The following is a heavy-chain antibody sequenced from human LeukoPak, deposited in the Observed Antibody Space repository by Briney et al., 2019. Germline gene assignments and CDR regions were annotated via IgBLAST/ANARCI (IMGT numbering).Heavy chain of an antibody. CDR1: GGSFSGYY. D-gene: IGHD3-22*01. CDR3: SMDSSGYYYTASDY. J-gene: IGHJ4*02. CDR2: INHSGST. Sequence: PSETLSLTCAVYGGSFSGYYWSWIRQPPRKGLEWIGEINHSGSTNYNPSLKSRVTISVDTSKNQFSLKLSSVTAADTAVYYCSMDSSGYYYTASDYWGQGTLVTVSS. V-gene: IGHV4-34*01.